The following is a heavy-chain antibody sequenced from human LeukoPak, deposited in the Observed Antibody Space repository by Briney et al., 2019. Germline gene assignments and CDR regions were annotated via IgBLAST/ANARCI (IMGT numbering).Heavy chain of an antibody. CDR1: GFTFSSYA. V-gene: IGHV3-30*04. CDR3: ARGTPGRITMIVVVIIAPDY. CDR2: ISYDGSNK. J-gene: IGHJ4*02. Sequence: PGRSLRLSCAASGFTFSSYAMHWVRQAPGKGPEWVAVISYDGSNKYYADSVKGRFTISRDNSKNTLYLQMNSLRAEDTAVYYCARGTPGRITMIVVVIIAPDYWGQGTLVTVSS. D-gene: IGHD3-22*01.